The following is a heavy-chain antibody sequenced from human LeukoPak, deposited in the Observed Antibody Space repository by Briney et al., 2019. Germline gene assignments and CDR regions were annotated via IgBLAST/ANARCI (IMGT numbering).Heavy chain of an antibody. V-gene: IGHV4-59*01. Sequence: SEALSLTCTVSGGSLSGYYWSWIRQPPGKGLEWIGYIYYSGSTNYNPSLKSRVTISVDTSKNQFSLKLSSVTAADTAVYYCARVSGIAVAGSNEYNWFDPWGQGTLVTVSS. CDR3: ARVSGIAVAGSNEYNWFDP. CDR2: IYYSGST. J-gene: IGHJ5*02. D-gene: IGHD6-19*01. CDR1: GGSLSGYY.